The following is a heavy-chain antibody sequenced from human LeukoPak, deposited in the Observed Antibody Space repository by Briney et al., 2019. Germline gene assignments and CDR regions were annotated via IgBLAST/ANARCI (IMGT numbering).Heavy chain of an antibody. V-gene: IGHV3-53*01. Sequence: GGSLRLSCAASGFTVSSNYMSWVRQAPGKGLEWVSVIYSGGSTYYADSVKGRFTISRDNSKNTLYLQMNSLRAEDTAVYYCAKVIHSSSDAFDIWGQGTMVTVSS. CDR3: AKVIHSSSDAFDI. CDR2: IYSGGST. D-gene: IGHD6-6*01. CDR1: GFTVSSNY. J-gene: IGHJ3*02.